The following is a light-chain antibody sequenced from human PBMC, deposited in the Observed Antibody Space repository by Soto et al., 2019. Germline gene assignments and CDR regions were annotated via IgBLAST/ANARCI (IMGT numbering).Light chain of an antibody. CDR1: SGDMWGNNY. CDR3: SAFTGTTYV. CDR2: DVS. J-gene: IGLJ1*01. V-gene: IGLV2-14*03. Sequence: QSALTQPASVSGSPGQSITISCTGASGDMWGNNYVSWYQHYPGKAPKLMICDVSNRPTGVSDRFSGSKSGNTASLTISGLQAEDEADYYCSAFTGTTYVFGTGTKVTVL.